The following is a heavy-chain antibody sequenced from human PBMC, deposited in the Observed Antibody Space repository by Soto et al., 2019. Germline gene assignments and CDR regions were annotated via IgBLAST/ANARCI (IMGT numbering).Heavy chain of an antibody. CDR2: IIPIFGTA. CDR3: ARDLSNKRPGNY. CDR1: GGTFSSYA. D-gene: IGHD3-10*01. V-gene: IGHV1-69*01. J-gene: IGHJ4*02. Sequence: QVQLVQSGAEVKKPGSSVKVSCKASGGTFSSYAISWVRQAPGQGLEWMGGIIPIFGTANYAQKFQGRVTITADESTSKAYMELSSLRSEEKAVYYCARDLSNKRPGNYWGQGTLVTVSS.